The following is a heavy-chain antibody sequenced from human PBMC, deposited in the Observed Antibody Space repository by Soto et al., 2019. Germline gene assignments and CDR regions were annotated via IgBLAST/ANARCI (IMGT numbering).Heavy chain of an antibody. CDR3: ARLSAFWELGDYFDY. D-gene: IGHD3-10*01. J-gene: IGHJ4*02. CDR2: IYYSGST. CDR1: GGSISSSSYY. V-gene: IGHV4-39*01. Sequence: QLQLQESGPGLVKPSETLSLTCTVSGGSISSSSYYWGWIRQPPGKGLEWIGSIYYSGSTYYNPSLKSRVTISVDTSKNQFSLKLSSVTAADTAVYYCARLSAFWELGDYFDYWGQGTLVTVSS.